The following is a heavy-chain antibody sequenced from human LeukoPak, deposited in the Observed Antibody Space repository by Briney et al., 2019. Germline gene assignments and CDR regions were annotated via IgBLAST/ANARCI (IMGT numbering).Heavy chain of an antibody. V-gene: IGHV1-46*01. J-gene: IGHJ4*02. Sequence: ASVKVSCKASGYTLTNYYIHWVRQAPGQRLEWMGINNPSSGSTSYAQKFQGRITMTRDTSTSTVYMVLSSLRSEDTAVYYCAREVERTGYSSGWNDYWGQGTLVTVSS. CDR2: NNPSSGST. CDR1: GYTLTNYY. D-gene: IGHD6-19*01. CDR3: AREVERTGYSSGWNDY.